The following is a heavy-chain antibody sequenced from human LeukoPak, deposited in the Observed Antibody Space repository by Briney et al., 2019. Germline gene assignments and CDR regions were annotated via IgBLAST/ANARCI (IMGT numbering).Heavy chain of an antibody. CDR2: IIPIFGTA. CDR1: GGTFSSYA. Sequence: SVKVSCKASGGTFSSYAISWVRQAPGQGLEWMGGIIPIFGTANYAQKFQGRVTITADNSTSTAYMELSSLRSEDTAVYYCASFKGGSWDDAFDIWGQGTMVTVSS. J-gene: IGHJ3*02. CDR3: ASFKGGSWDDAFDI. V-gene: IGHV1-69*06. D-gene: IGHD1-26*01.